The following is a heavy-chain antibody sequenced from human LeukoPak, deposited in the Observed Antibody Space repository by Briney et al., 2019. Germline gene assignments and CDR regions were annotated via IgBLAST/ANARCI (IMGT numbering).Heavy chain of an antibody. J-gene: IGHJ4*02. CDR2: ISGSGGST. D-gene: IGHD3-10*01. Sequence: GGSLRLSCAASGFTFSSHAMSWVRQAPGKGLEWVSAISGSGGSTYYADSVKGRFTISRDNSKNTLYLQMNSLRAEDTAVYYCAKDREYYYGSGSYYRGFFDYWGQGTLVTVSS. V-gene: IGHV3-23*01. CDR1: GFTFSSHA. CDR3: AKDREYYYGSGSYYRGFFDY.